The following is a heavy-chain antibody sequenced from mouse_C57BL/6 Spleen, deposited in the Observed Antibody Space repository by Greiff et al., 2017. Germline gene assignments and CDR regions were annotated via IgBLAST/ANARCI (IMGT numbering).Heavy chain of an antibody. V-gene: IGHV1-69*01. CDR3: ARGNLDAMDY. CDR1: GYTFTSYW. Sequence: VKLQQPGAELVMPGASVKLSCKASGYTFTSYWLHWVKQRPGQGLEWLGEIDPSDSYTNSNQKFKGKSTLTVDKSSSTAYMQLSSLTSEDSAVYYCARGNLDAMDYWGQGTSVTVSS. J-gene: IGHJ4*01. CDR2: IDPSDSYT.